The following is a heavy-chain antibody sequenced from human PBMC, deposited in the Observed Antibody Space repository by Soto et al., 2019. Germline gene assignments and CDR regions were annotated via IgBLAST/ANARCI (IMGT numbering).Heavy chain of an antibody. J-gene: IGHJ4*02. CDR2: IYPGDSDT. V-gene: IGHV5-51*01. CDR1: GYSFTSYW. CDR3: ARREGYYGSPAAGRFDY. D-gene: IGHD3-10*01. Sequence: GESLKISCKGSGYSFTSYWIGWVRQMPGKGLEWMGIIYPGDSDTRYSPSFQGQVTISADKSISTAYLQWSSLKASDTAMYYCARREGYYGSPAAGRFDYWGQGTLVTVSS.